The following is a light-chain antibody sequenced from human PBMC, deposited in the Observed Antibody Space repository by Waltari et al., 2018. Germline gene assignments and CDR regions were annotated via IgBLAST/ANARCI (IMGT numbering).Light chain of an antibody. CDR1: QSFTSIS. J-gene: IGKJ4*01. V-gene: IGKV3-20*01. CDR3: QQYDGEVVT. Sequence: EIVLTQSPGPLSLSPGERATLPCRASQSFTSISLTWYQQKFGQAPRLLIYGTSNMATGIPARFSGSGSGTDFTLTISRLEPEDFAVYYCQQYDGEVVTFGGGTKVEI. CDR2: GTS.